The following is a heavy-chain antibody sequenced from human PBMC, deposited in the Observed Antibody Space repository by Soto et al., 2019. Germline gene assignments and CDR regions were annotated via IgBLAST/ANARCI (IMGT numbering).Heavy chain of an antibody. V-gene: IGHV3-53*01. CDR2: IYSGGST. Sequence: QPGGSLRLSCAASGFTVSSNYMSWVRQAPGKGLEWVSVIYSGGSTYYADSVKGRFTISRDNSKNTLYLQMNSLRAEDTAVYYCAREAMVRGNQNYYYYGMDVWGQGTTVTVSS. CDR1: GFTVSSNY. CDR3: AREAMVRGNQNYYYYGMDV. D-gene: IGHD3-10*01. J-gene: IGHJ6*02.